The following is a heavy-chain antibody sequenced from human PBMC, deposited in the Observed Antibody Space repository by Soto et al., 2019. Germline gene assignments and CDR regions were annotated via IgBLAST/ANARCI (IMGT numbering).Heavy chain of an antibody. CDR2: ISYDGSNK. Sequence: QVQLVESGGGVVQPGRSLRLSCAASGFTFSSYGMHWVRQAPGKGLEWVAIISYDGSNKYYADSVKGRFTISRDNSKNTLYLQMNSLSAEDTAVYYCAKSALRGAVAALGYWGQGTLVTVSS. CDR3: AKSALRGAVAALGY. D-gene: IGHD6-19*01. CDR1: GFTFSSYG. V-gene: IGHV3-30*18. J-gene: IGHJ4*02.